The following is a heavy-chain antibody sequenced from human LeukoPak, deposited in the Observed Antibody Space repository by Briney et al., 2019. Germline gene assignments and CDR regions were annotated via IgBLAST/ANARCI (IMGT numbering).Heavy chain of an antibody. D-gene: IGHD3-9*01. J-gene: IGHJ4*02. CDR1: GFNFNVYS. CDR3: ARSTDWYADY. V-gene: IGHV3-48*01. CDR2: ITGNAATI. Sequence: GGSLRLSCAASGFNFNVYSMNWVRQAPGKGLEWISYITGNAATIYYADSVKGRFTISRDNAKNSLDLQMNSLRVEDTAVYYCARSTDWYADYWGQGTLVTVSS.